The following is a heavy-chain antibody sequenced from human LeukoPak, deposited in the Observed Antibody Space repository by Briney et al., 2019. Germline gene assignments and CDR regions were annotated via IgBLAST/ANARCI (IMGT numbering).Heavy chain of an antibody. CDR3: ARHRSWFPGDY. D-gene: IGHD6-13*01. CDR1: GGSFSGYY. CDR2: INHSGST. Sequence: SETLSLTCAVYGGSFSGYYWSWIRQPPGKGLEWIGEINHSGSTNYNPSLKSRVTISVDTSKNQFSLKVNSVTAADTAVYYCARHRSWFPGDYWGQGTLVTVSS. V-gene: IGHV4-34*01. J-gene: IGHJ4*02.